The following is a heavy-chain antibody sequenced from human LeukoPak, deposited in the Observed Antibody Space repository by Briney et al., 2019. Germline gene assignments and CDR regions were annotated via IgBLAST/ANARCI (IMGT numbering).Heavy chain of an antibody. D-gene: IGHD6-13*01. CDR3: ARSKEQQLAKGPFDY. V-gene: IGHV3-21*01. CDR2: ISSSSSYI. CDR1: GFTFSSYS. Sequence: GGSLRLSCAASGFTFSSYSMNWVRQALGKGLEWVSSISSSSSYIYYADSVKGRFTISRDNAKNSLYLQMNSLRAEDTAVYYCARSKEQQLAKGPFDYWGQGTLVTVSS. J-gene: IGHJ4*02.